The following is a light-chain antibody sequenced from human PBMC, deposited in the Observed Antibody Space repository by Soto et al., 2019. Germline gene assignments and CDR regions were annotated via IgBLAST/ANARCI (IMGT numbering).Light chain of an antibody. CDR1: QSVSSY. Sequence: EIVLTQSPATLSLSPGERATLSCRASQSVSSYLAWYQQKPGQGPRLLIYDASNRATGVSARFSGCGSGTDFTLTISSLEPEDFAVYYCHQRSSWPRGTFGQGTKVEIK. J-gene: IGKJ1*01. CDR3: HQRSSWPRGT. V-gene: IGKV3-11*01. CDR2: DAS.